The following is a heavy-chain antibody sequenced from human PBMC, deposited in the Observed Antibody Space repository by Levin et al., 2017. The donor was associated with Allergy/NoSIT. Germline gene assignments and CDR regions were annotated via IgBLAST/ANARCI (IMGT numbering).Heavy chain of an antibody. CDR3: ARGPARKLFWSNDAFDS. Sequence: PSQTLSLPCAVYGGSFSGYYWSWIRQPPGKGLEWIGEINHSGSTNYNPSLKSRVTISVDTSKNQFSLKLSSVTAADTAVYYCARGPARKLFWSNDAFDSWGQGTMVTVSS. D-gene: IGHD1/OR15-1a*01. J-gene: IGHJ3*02. V-gene: IGHV4-34*01. CDR2: INHSGST. CDR1: GGSFSGYY.